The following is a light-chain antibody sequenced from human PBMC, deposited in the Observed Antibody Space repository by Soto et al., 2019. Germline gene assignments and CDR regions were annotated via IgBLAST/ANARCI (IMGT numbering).Light chain of an antibody. V-gene: IGLV1-47*01. CDR3: AAWDDSLSGDYV. Sequence: QSVLTQPPSASGTPGQRVAISCSGSSSNIGSNYVYWHQQLPGTAPKLLIYRNNQRPSGVPDRFSGSKSGTSASLAISGLRSEDEADYYCAAWDDSLSGDYVFGTGTKDTVL. CDR1: SSNIGSNY. CDR2: RNN. J-gene: IGLJ1*01.